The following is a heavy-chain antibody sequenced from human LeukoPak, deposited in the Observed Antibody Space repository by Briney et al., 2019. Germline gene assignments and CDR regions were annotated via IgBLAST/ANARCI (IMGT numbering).Heavy chain of an antibody. CDR1: GFTFSSYW. D-gene: IGHD2-21*01. J-gene: IGHJ5*02. CDR2: IKEDGSEK. Sequence: RGSLRLSCAASGFTFSSYWMSWVRQAPGKGLEWVANIKEDGSEKYYVDSVKGRFTISRDNAKNSLYLQMNILGAEDTAVYYSARATASNWFDPWGQGTLVTVSS. CDR3: ARATASNWFDP. V-gene: IGHV3-7*01.